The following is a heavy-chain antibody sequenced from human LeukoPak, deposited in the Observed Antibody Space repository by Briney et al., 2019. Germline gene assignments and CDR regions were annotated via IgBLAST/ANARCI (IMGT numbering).Heavy chain of an antibody. J-gene: IGHJ4*02. V-gene: IGHV3-74*01. CDR2: VKGDGSLT. CDR1: GFTFSSNW. D-gene: IGHD4/OR15-4a*01. CDR3: ARRAGAYSHPYDY. Sequence: GGSLRLSCAASGFTFSSNWMHWVRQAPGKGLVWVSRVKGDGSLTDYADSVKGRFTISRDNAKNTLYLQMNSLRAEDTAVYYCARRAGAYSHPYDYWGQGTLVTVSS.